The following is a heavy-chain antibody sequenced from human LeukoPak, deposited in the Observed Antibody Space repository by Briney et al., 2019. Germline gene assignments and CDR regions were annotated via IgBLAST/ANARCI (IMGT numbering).Heavy chain of an antibody. CDR3: AKDGRNYYDSSGYRPPNLYYFDY. CDR2: ISGSGGST. J-gene: IGHJ4*02. D-gene: IGHD3-22*01. Sequence: GGPRRLSCAGSGFTFSSYAMSWVRQAPGKGLEWVSAISGSGGSTYYADSVKGRFTISRDNSKNTLYLQMNSLRAEDTAVYYCAKDGRNYYDSSGYRPPNLYYFDYWGQGTLVTVSS. CDR1: GFTFSSYA. V-gene: IGHV3-23*01.